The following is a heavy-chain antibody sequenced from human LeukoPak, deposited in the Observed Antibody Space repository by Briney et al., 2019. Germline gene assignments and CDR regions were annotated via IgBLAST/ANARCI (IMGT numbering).Heavy chain of an antibody. V-gene: IGHV1-2*06. CDR3: ARTIVGATRHDY. CDR2: INPNSGGT. Sequence: ASVKVSCKASGYTFTGYYMHWVRQAPGQGLDWMGRINPNSGGTNYAQKFQGRVTMTRDTSISTAYMELSRLRSDDTAVYYSARTIVGATRHDYWGQGTLVTVSS. CDR1: GYTFTGYY. D-gene: IGHD1-26*01. J-gene: IGHJ4*02.